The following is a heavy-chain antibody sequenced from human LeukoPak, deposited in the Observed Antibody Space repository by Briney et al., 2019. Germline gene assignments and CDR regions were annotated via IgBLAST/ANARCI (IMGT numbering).Heavy chain of an antibody. V-gene: IGHV3-7*01. J-gene: IGHJ3*02. CDR2: IKQDGSEE. D-gene: IGHD3-22*01. CDR1: GFTFSSYW. Sequence: GGSLRLSCAASGFTFSSYWMSWVRQAPGKGLEWVANIKQDGSEEYYVDSVKGRFTISRDNAKNSLYLQMNSLRAEDTAVYYCARETSGYYLRAFDIWGQGTMVTVSS. CDR3: ARETSGYYLRAFDI.